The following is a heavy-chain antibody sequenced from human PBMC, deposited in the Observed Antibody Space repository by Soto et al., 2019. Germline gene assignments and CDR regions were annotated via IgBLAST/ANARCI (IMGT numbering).Heavy chain of an antibody. D-gene: IGHD4-4*01. CDR1: GGTFSSYA. V-gene: IGHV1-69*01. J-gene: IGHJ6*02. CDR3: ARSDSNSLDYYYGMDV. Sequence: QVQLVQSGAEVKKPGSSVKVSCKASGGTFSSYAISWVRQAPGQGLEWMGGSIPIFGTANYAQKFQGRVTITADESTSTAYMELSSLRSEDTAVYYCARSDSNSLDYYYGMDVWGQGTTVTVSS. CDR2: SIPIFGTA.